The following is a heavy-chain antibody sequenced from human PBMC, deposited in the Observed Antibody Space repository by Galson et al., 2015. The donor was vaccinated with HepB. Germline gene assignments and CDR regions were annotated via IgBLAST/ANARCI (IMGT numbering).Heavy chain of an antibody. CDR2: IIPIFGTA. J-gene: IGHJ3*02. CDR1: GGTFSSYA. D-gene: IGHD6-19*01. V-gene: IGHV1-69*13. Sequence: SVKVSCKASGGTFSSYAISWVRQAPGQGLEWMGGIIPIFGTANYAQKFQGRVTITADESTSTAYMELSSLRSEDTAVYYCARDETPTGYSSGWLNAFDIWGQGTMVTVSS. CDR3: ARDETPTGYSSGWLNAFDI.